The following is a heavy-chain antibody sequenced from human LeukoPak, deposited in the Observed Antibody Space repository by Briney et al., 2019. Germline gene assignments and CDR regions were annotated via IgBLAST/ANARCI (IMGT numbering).Heavy chain of an antibody. CDR3: VGFYETY. V-gene: IGHV3-74*01. CDR1: GRYW. Sequence: GGSLRLSCAASGRYWMHWVRQAPGKGLVWVSHINSDGSWTSYADSVKGRFTISKDNAKNTVYLQMSNLRVEDTAVYYCVGFYETYWGRGTLVTVS. CDR2: INSDGSWT. J-gene: IGHJ4*02. D-gene: IGHD2/OR15-2a*01.